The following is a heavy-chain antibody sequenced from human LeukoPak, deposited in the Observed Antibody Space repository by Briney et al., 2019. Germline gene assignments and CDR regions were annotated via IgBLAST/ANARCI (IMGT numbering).Heavy chain of an antibody. CDR2: ISGSGGST. J-gene: IGHJ4*02. CDR3: AEDRREVGDILTGYSDY. CDR1: GFTFSSYE. D-gene: IGHD3-9*01. V-gene: IGHV3-23*01. Sequence: PGGSLRLSCAASGFTFSSYEMNWVRQAPGKGLEWVSAISGSGGSTYYADSVKGRFTISRDNSKNTLYLQMNSLRAEDTAVYYCAEDRREVGDILTGYSDYWGQGTLVTVSS.